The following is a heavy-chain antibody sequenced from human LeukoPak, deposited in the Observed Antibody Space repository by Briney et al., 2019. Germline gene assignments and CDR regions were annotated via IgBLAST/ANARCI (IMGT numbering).Heavy chain of an antibody. Sequence: ASVKVSCKAPGYTFTSYGISWVRQAPGQGLEWMGWISAYNGNTNYAQKLQGRVTMTTDTSTSTAYMELRSLRSDDTAVYYCARRLSITIFGVVIPEGTDAFDIWGQGTMVTVSS. V-gene: IGHV1-18*01. CDR2: ISAYNGNT. CDR3: ARRLSITIFGVVIPEGTDAFDI. D-gene: IGHD3-3*01. CDR1: GYTFTSYG. J-gene: IGHJ3*02.